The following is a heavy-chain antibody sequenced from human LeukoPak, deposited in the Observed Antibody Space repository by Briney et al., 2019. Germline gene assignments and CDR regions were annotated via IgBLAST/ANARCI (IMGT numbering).Heavy chain of an antibody. CDR2: IYYSGST. V-gene: IGHV4-59*01. CDR1: GHSISSYC. D-gene: IGHD3-22*01. CDR3: ARWYGISSGYSGCHYYGMDV. Sequence: SETLSLTCTASGHSISSYCWSWIRQPPGKGLEWIGYIYYSGSTSYNPSSKSRVSISVDTSENQFSLKLSTATAADTAVYYCARWYGISSGYSGCHYYGMDVWGQGTTVTVSS. J-gene: IGHJ6*02.